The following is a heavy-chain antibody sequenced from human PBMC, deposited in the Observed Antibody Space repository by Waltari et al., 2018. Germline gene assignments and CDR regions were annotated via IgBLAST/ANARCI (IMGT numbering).Heavy chain of an antibody. V-gene: IGHV2-5*01. CDR2: IYWNDK. CDR3: AHRHKRGYCSSTSCSGDAFDI. CDR1: GFSLITSGVG. J-gene: IGHJ3*02. Sequence: QITLKESGPTLVKPTQTLTLTCTFSGFSLITSGVGVGWIRKHPGKALEWLALIYWNDKRYSPSLKNRLTITKDTSRNQVVLTMTNMDPVDTATYYCAHRHKRGYCSSTSCSGDAFDIWGQGTMVTVSS. D-gene: IGHD2-2*01.